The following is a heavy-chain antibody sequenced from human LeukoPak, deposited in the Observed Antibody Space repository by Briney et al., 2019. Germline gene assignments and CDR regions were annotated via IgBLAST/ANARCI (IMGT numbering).Heavy chain of an antibody. CDR1: GFTFSSYE. Sequence: SLRLSCAASGFTFSSYEMNWVRDTPGKAREWVSFISNSDSTIRFVDTLQGRFTVSRENDQHSLYLQMSSRSAEDTAVCYCARVPDDQGDPYYGMDVWGQGTTVTVSS. J-gene: IGHJ6*02. D-gene: IGHD4-17*01. V-gene: IGHV3-48*03. CDR3: ARVPDDQGDPYYGMDV. CDR2: ISNSDSTI.